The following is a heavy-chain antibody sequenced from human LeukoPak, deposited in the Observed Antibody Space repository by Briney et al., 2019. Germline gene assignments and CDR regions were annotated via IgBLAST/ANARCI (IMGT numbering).Heavy chain of an antibody. J-gene: IGHJ4*02. Sequence: SGGSLRLSCAASGFTLSSYAMSWVRLAPEKGLEWVSAISGGGDNSYYADSVKGRFTISRDNSKNTLYLQMNSLRAEDTAVYYCARDRSSSGWYFDYWGQGTLVTVSS. CDR2: ISGGGDNS. CDR1: GFTLSSYA. D-gene: IGHD6-19*01. V-gene: IGHV3-23*01. CDR3: ARDRSSSGWYFDY.